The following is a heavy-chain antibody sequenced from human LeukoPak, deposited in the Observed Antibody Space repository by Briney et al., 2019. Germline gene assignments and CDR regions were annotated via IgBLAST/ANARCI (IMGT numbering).Heavy chain of an antibody. Sequence: SVKVSCKAPGGTFSSYAISWVRQAPGQGLEWMGGIIPIFGTANYAQKFQGRVTITADESTSTAYMELSSLRSEDTAVYYCASAHSSGLDIWGQGTMVTVSS. CDR2: IIPIFGTA. CDR1: GGTFSSYA. D-gene: IGHD3-22*01. CDR3: ASAHSSGLDI. V-gene: IGHV1-69*13. J-gene: IGHJ3*02.